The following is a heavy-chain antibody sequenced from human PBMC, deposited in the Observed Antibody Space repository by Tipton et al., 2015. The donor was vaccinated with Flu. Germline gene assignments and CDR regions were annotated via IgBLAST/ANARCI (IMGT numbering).Heavy chain of an antibody. CDR2: IYSGGGT. CDR1: GFTVSSNY. CDR3: ARTHYDFWSGYYFDY. J-gene: IGHJ4*02. D-gene: IGHD3-3*01. Sequence: SLRLSCAASGFTVSSNYMSWVRQAPGKGLEWVSVIYSGGGTYYADSVKGRFTISRDNSKNTLYPQMNSLRAEDTAAYYCARTHYDFWSGYYFDYWGQGTLVTVSS. V-gene: IGHV3-53*01.